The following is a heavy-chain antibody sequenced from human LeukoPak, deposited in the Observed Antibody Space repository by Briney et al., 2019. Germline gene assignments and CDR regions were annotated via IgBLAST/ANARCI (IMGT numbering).Heavy chain of an antibody. CDR3: ARDSCSSGVCFDY. CDR1: GFTFSDYY. J-gene: IGHJ4*02. V-gene: IGHV3-11*04. CDR2: ISTSGSTI. D-gene: IGHD2-8*01. Sequence: TGGSLRLSWTPSGFTFSDYYMSWIRQAPGKGLEWVSYISTSGSTIYYGDSVKGRFTISRDNAKNSLYLQMNSLRAEDTAVYYCARDSCSSGVCFDYWGQGTLVTVSS.